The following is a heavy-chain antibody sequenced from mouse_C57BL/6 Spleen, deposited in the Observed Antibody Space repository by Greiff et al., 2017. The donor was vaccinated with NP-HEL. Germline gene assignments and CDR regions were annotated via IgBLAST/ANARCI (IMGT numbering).Heavy chain of an antibody. CDR3: ARSLITTVMDY. V-gene: IGHV1-50*01. Sequence: QVQLQQPGAELVKPGASVKLSCKASGYTFTSYWMQWVKQRPGQGLEWIGEIDPSDSYTNYNQKFKGKATLTVDTSSSTAYMQLSSLTSEVSAVYYCARSLITTVMDYWGQGTSVTVSS. CDR2: IDPSDSYT. J-gene: IGHJ4*01. D-gene: IGHD1-1*01. CDR1: GYTFTSYW.